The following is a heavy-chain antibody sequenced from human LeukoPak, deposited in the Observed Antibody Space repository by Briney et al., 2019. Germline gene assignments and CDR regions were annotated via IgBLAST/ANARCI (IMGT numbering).Heavy chain of an antibody. CDR3: ARGSASLMYYSGSYCDH. J-gene: IGHJ4*02. CDR1: GFTFSNS. CDR2: ISSSSSYI. V-gene: IGHV3-21*01. D-gene: IGHD1-26*01. Sequence: GGSLRLSCAASGFTFSNSLNWVRQAPGKGLEWVSSISSSSSYIYYADSVKGRFTISRDNAKNSLYLQMNSLRAEDTAVYYCARGSASLMYYSGSYCDHWGQGTLVTVSS.